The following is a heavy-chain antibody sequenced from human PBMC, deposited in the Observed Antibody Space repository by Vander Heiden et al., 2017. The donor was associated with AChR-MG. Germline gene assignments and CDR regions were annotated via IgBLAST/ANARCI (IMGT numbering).Heavy chain of an antibody. V-gene: IGHV3-48*03. Sequence: EVQLVESGGGLVQPGGSLSSSCAASGFPSSSYEMNWVRQAPGKGLEWVSYISSSGSTIYYADSVKGRFTISRDNAKNSLYLQMNSLRAEDTAVYYCARERAVGVYYCGMDVWGQGTTVTVSS. J-gene: IGHJ6*02. CDR2: ISSSGSTI. CDR3: ARERAVGVYYCGMDV. D-gene: IGHD2-21*01. CDR1: GFPSSSYE.